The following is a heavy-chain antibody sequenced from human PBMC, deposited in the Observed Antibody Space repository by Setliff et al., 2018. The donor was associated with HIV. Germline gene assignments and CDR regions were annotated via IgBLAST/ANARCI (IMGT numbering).Heavy chain of an antibody. CDR1: GYTFTDYY. D-gene: IGHD1-1*01. J-gene: IGHJ6*02. CDR2: INPNSGGT. CDR3: ARDLGNPPPRSGGMDV. Sequence: ASVKVSCKASGYTFTDYYMHWVRQAPGQGLEWMGWINPNSGGTNYAQKFQGRVTMTRDTSISTAYMELSRLRSDDTAVYYCARDLGNPPPRSGGMDVWGQGTTVTVS. V-gene: IGHV1-2*02.